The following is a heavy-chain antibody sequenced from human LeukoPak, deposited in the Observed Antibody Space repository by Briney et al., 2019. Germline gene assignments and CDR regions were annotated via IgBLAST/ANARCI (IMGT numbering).Heavy chain of an antibody. Sequence: ASVKVSCKASGYTFTGYYMHWVRQAPGQGLEWMGWISAYNGNTNYAQKLQGRVTMTTDTSTSTAYMELRSLRSDDTAVYYCALVNYWNADFDYWGQGTLVTVSS. V-gene: IGHV1-18*04. CDR1: GYTFTGYY. D-gene: IGHD1-1*01. CDR3: ALVNYWNADFDY. J-gene: IGHJ4*02. CDR2: ISAYNGNT.